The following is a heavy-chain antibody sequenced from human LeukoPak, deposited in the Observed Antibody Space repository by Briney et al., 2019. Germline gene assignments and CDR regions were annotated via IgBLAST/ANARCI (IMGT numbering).Heavy chain of an antibody. CDR1: GYSISSGYH. CDR2: IYIGGAT. D-gene: IGHD2-2*01. J-gene: IGHJ4*02. V-gene: IGHV4-38-2*02. CDR3: ARSGDKGYSSTTSCYGFDY. Sequence: PSETLSLTCTVSGYSISSGYHWGWIRQPPGKGLEWIGSIYIGGATFHNPSLKSRVTISLDTSKNQFSLGLSSVTAADTAVYHCARSGDKGYSSTTSCYGFDYWGQGILVTVSS.